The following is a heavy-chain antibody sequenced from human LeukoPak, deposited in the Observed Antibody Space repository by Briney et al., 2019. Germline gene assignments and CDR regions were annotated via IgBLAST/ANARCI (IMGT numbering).Heavy chain of an antibody. D-gene: IGHD5-18*01. V-gene: IGHV5-51*01. CDR1: GYIFTTYW. CDR3: ARHLGHSYGIRFDS. J-gene: IGHJ4*02. Sequence: GESLQISCQSTGYIFTTYWIGWVRQLPGKGLEWMGIIYPGDSDTTYSPSFQGQVTISADKSISTAYLQWSSLKASDTAMYYCARHLGHSYGIRFDSWGQGTLVTVSS. CDR2: IYPGDSDT.